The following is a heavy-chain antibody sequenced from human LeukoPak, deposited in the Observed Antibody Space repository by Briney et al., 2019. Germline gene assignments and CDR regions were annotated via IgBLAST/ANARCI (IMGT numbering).Heavy chain of an antibody. D-gene: IGHD5-18*01. CDR2: IIPIFGIA. J-gene: IGHJ5*02. V-gene: IGHV1-69*04. CDR1: GGTFSSYA. Sequence: GSSVEVSCKASGGTFSSYAISWVRQAPGQGLEWMGRIIPIFGIANYAQKFQGRVTITADKSTSTAYMELSSLRSEDTAVYYCARDTRGYSYGMGDWFDPWGQGTLVTVSS. CDR3: ARDTRGYSYGMGDWFDP.